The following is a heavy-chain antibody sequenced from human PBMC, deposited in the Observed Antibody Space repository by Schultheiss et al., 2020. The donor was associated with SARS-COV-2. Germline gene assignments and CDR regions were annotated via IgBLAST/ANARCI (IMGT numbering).Heavy chain of an antibody. D-gene: IGHD4/OR15-4a*01. CDR1: GGSISSYY. V-gene: IGHV4-34*01. CDR2: VNHGGST. CDR3: ARLSLYGGLDY. Sequence: SETLSLTCTVSGGSISSYYWSWIRQPPGKGLEWIGEVNHGGSTNYNPSLKSRVTMSVDTSKNQFSLKLSSVTAADTAVYHCARLSLYGGLDYWGQGTLVTVSS. J-gene: IGHJ4*02.